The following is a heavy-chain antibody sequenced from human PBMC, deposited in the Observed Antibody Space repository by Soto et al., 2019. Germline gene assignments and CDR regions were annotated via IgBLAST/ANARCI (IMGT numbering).Heavy chain of an antibody. Sequence: SETLSLTCAVYGGSFSGYYWSWIRQPPGKGLEWIGEINHSGSTNYNPSLKSRVTISVDTSKNQFSLKLSSVTAADTAVYYCGRRPPSSFFDFWGQGKMVTVSS. CDR2: INHSGST. CDR1: GGSFSGYY. CDR3: GRRPPSSFFDF. J-gene: IGHJ3*01. V-gene: IGHV4-34*01.